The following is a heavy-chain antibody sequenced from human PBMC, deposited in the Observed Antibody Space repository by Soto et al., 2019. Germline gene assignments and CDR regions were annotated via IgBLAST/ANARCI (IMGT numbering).Heavy chain of an antibody. CDR3: ARDYGDYLVDY. Sequence: QVQLVQSGAEVKKPGASVKVSCKASGYTFTSYYMHSVRQAPGQGLEWMGIINPSGGSTSYAQKFQGRVTMTRDTSTSTVYMELSSLRSEDTAVYYCARDYGDYLVDYWGQGTLVTVSS. J-gene: IGHJ4*02. CDR1: GYTFTSYY. V-gene: IGHV1-46*03. D-gene: IGHD4-17*01. CDR2: INPSGGST.